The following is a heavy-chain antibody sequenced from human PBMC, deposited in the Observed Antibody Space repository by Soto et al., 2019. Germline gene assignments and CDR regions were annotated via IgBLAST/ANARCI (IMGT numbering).Heavy chain of an antibody. J-gene: IGHJ4*02. V-gene: IGHV4-4*02. CDR2: IFHSGSS. D-gene: IGHD3-10*02. Sequence: QVHLQGSGPGLVKPSETLSLTCSVSNDSIRSDNWWSWVRQPPGKGLEWIGEIFHSGSSNNNPSLKSRVTLSVDKTKNEFSLKLNSVTAADTAVYYCARRLFVRGTLGYYDYWGQGTLVTVSS. CDR1: NDSIRSDNW. CDR3: ARRLFVRGTLGYYDY.